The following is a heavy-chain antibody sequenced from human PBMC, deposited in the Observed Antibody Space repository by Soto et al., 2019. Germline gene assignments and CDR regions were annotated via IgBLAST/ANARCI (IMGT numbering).Heavy chain of an antibody. Sequence: QVQLVQSGAELRRPGASVKFSCQTSGYNLGTYGINWVGQAPGQGLEWMGWFNQSSGHRNYAQKFEAQPTMTPSTSTTTVYMEMTGLRSDDTAVYYCARDRLRGYDSSGFYSWGQGTLVTVSS. J-gene: IGHJ4*02. CDR2: FNQSSGHR. CDR3: ARDRLRGYDSSGFYS. CDR1: GYNLGTYG. V-gene: IGHV1-18*01. D-gene: IGHD3-22*01.